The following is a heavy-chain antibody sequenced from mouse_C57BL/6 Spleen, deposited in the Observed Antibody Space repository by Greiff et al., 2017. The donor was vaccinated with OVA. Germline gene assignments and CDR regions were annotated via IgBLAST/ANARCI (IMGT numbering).Heavy chain of an antibody. CDR2: ISYDGSN. J-gene: IGHJ2*01. V-gene: IGHV3-6*01. CDR3: ARGPALDY. Sequence: EVQLQESGPGLVKPSQSLSLTCSVPGYSITSGYYWNWIRQFPGNKLEWMGYISYDGSNNYNPSLKNRISITRDTSKNQFFLKLNSVTTEDTATYYCARGPALDYWGQGTTLTVSS. CDR1: GYSITSGYY.